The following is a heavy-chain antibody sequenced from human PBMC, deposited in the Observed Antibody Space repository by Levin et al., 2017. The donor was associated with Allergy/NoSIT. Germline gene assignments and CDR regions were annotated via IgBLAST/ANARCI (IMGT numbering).Heavy chain of an antibody. J-gene: IGHJ4*02. CDR2: IYYDGST. Sequence: SETLSLTCTVSGGSIRSGDYYWSWLRQPPGKGLEWIGYIYYDGSTHYNPSLKSRVTISVDTSKNQFSLKLSSVTAADTAVYYCARVFITASHYFDYWGQGTLVTVSS. CDR3: ARVFITASHYFDY. CDR1: GGSIRSGDYY. V-gene: IGHV4-30-4*01. D-gene: IGHD3-10*01.